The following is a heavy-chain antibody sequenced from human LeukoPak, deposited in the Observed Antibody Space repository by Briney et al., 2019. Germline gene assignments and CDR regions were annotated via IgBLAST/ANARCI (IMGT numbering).Heavy chain of an antibody. V-gene: IGHV1-69*13. CDR1: GGTFSSYA. CDR3: ARVVLMVYATGIYDY. D-gene: IGHD2-8*01. J-gene: IGHJ4*02. CDR2: IIPILGTA. Sequence: GASVKVSCKASGGTFSSYAISWVRQAPGQGLEWMGGIIPILGTANYAQKFQGRVTITADESTSTAYMELSSLRSEDTAVYYCARVVLMVYATGIYDYWGQGTLVTVSS.